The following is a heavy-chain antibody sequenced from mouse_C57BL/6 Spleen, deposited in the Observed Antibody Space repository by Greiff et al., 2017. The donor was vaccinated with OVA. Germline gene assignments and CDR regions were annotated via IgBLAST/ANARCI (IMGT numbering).Heavy chain of an antibody. CDR1: GYTFTSYW. CDR2: IYPSDSET. D-gene: IGHD2-5*01. CDR3: ARSDSNYEEGYFDV. J-gene: IGHJ1*03. Sequence: QVHVKQPGAELVRPGSSVKLSCKASGYTFTSYWMDWVKQRPGQGLEWIGNIYPSDSETHYNQKFKDKATLTVDKSSSTAYMQLSSLTSEDSAVYYCARSDSNYEEGYFDVWGTGTTVTVSS. V-gene: IGHV1-61*01.